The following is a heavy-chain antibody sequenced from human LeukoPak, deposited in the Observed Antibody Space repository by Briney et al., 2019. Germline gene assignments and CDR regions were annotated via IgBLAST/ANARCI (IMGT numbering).Heavy chain of an antibody. Sequence: SETLSLTCAVSGGSISSGGYSWSWIRQPPGKGLEWIGYIYHSGSTYYNPSLKSRVTISVDTSKNQFSLKLSSVTAADTAVYYCARGTWSSSIDYWGQGTLVTVSS. CDR1: GGSISSGGYS. D-gene: IGHD6-6*01. V-gene: IGHV4-30-2*05. J-gene: IGHJ4*02. CDR3: ARGTWSSSIDY. CDR2: IYHSGST.